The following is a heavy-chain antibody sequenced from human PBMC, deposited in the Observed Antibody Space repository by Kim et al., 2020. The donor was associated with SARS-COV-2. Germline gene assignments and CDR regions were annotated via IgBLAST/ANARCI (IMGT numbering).Heavy chain of an antibody. CDR3: ASHRHLLSGYHGMDV. Sequence: AVSVKSRITINPDTSKNQFSLQLNSVTPEDTAVYYCASHRHLLSGYHGMDVWGQGTTVTVSS. D-gene: IGHD2-2*01. J-gene: IGHJ6*02. V-gene: IGHV6-1*01.